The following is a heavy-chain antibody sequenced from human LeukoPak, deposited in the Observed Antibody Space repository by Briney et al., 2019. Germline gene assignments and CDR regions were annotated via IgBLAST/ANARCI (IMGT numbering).Heavy chain of an antibody. V-gene: IGHV3-30*02. D-gene: IGHD1-26*01. Sequence: GGSLRLSCAASGFSFRTYGMHWVRQAPGKGLEWVTFIGYDGTKTDYIDSVKGRFTISRDNSKNTLYLQMNSLRIEDTALYYCAKDRGSWSYGGFDYWGQGILVTVSS. J-gene: IGHJ4*02. CDR3: AKDRGSWSYGGFDY. CDR2: IGYDGTKT. CDR1: GFSFRTYG.